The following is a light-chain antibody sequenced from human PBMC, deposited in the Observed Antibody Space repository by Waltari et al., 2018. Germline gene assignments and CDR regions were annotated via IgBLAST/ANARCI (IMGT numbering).Light chain of an antibody. CDR3: CSYGGRGTCV. CDR2: EVF. J-gene: IGLJ1*01. V-gene: IGLV2-23*02. CDR1: TSDVGSYDL. Sequence: QSALTQPASVSGTPGQSITISCSGTTSDVGSYDLVSWYQQHPGEAPKLLICEVFKRPPDTSSRFAGAKSGSTASLTICGLQPEDEADYYCCSYGGRGTCVFGSGTKVTVL.